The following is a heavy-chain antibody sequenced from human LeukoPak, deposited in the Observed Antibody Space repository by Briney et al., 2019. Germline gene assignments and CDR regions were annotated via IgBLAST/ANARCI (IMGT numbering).Heavy chain of an antibody. J-gene: IGHJ3*02. CDR3: AKEIVIIPAASYAFDI. Sequence: GGSLRLSCVASGFTLSGYSMNWVRQAPGKGLEWVSYINPSSSDIFYADSVKGRFTISRDNSKNTLYLQTNSLRAEDTAVYYCAKEIVIIPAASYAFDIWGQGTMVIVSS. CDR1: GFTLSGYS. D-gene: IGHD2-2*01. CDR2: INPSSSDI. V-gene: IGHV3-21*05.